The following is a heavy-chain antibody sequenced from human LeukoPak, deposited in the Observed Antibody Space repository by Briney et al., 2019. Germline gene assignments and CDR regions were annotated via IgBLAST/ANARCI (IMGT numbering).Heavy chain of an antibody. CDR2: IIPILGIA. V-gene: IGHV1-69*04. CDR1: GGTFSSYA. J-gene: IGHJ4*02. D-gene: IGHD3-22*01. CDR3: ARGYDSSGYYYFFDY. Sequence: ASVKVSCKASGGTFSSYAISWVRQAPGQGLEWMGRIIPILGIANYAQKFRGRVTITADKSTSTAYMELSSLRSEDTAVYYCARGYDSSGYYYFFDYWGQGTLVTVSS.